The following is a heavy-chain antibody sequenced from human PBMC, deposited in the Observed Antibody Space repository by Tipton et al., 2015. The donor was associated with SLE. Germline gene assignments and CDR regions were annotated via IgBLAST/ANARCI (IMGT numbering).Heavy chain of an antibody. V-gene: IGHV4-4*02. Sequence: TLSLTCAVSGGSISSSNWWSWVRQPPGKGLEWIGYIFHSGNAYYNPSLKSRVTISVDTSKNQVSLRLTSVTAADTALYYCVRDGAGDLGAFDIWGQGTLAVVSS. CDR2: IFHSGNA. D-gene: IGHD2-21*02. CDR1: GGSISSSNW. CDR3: VRDGAGDLGAFDI. J-gene: IGHJ3*02.